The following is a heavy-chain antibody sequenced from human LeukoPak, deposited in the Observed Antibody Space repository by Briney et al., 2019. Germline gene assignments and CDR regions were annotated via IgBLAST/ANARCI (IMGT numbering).Heavy chain of an antibody. V-gene: IGHV3-53*01. J-gene: IGHJ4*02. Sequence: GGSLRLSCAASGFIVSNKYMSWVRQAPGKGLEWVSVIYSGTNTYYADSVQGRFTISRDTSRNTLYLQMNSLRAEDTAVYYCTRLGPYYFDSWGQGTLVSVSS. CDR1: GFIVSNKY. CDR2: IYSGTNT. CDR3: TRLGPYYFDS. D-gene: IGHD3-16*01.